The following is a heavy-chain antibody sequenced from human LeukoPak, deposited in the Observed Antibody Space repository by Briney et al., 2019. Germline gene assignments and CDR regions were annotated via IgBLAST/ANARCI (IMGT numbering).Heavy chain of an antibody. CDR2: IKQDGSER. CDR1: GFTFSTSW. V-gene: IGHV3-7*05. D-gene: IGHD2-15*01. J-gene: IGHJ5*02. Sequence: GGSLRLSCAASGFTFSTSWMSWVPQGPGKGLEWVANIKQDGSERYYVHSVKGRFTISRDNAENSLYLQMNSLRAEDTAIYYCARSYSSPNWFDPWGEGTLVTVSS. CDR3: ARSYSSPNWFDP.